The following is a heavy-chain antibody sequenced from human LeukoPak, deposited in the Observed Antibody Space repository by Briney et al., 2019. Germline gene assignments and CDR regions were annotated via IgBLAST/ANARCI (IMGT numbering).Heavy chain of an antibody. CDR3: AKSGYNRFDY. D-gene: IGHD5-24*01. J-gene: IGHJ4*02. Sequence: RVLRLSCAASGFTFSSYEMNWVRQAPGKGLEWVAVISYDGSNKYYADSAKGRFTISRDNSKNTLYLQMNSLRAEDTAVYYCAKSGYNRFDYWGQGTLVTVSS. CDR2: ISYDGSNK. V-gene: IGHV3-30*18. CDR1: GFTFSSYE.